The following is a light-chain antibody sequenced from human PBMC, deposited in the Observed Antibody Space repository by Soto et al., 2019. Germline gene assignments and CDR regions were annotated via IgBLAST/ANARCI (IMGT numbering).Light chain of an antibody. CDR2: DVS. CDR1: SSDVGGYNY. CDR3: SSYASSSPRV. V-gene: IGLV2-14*01. J-gene: IGLJ3*02. Sequence: QSALTQPASVSGSPGQSITISYTGTSSDVGGYNYVSWYQQHPGKAPKLLIYDVSNRPSGVSNRFSGSNSGNTASLTISGLQAEDVGDYYCSSYASSSPRVFGSGTTLTVL.